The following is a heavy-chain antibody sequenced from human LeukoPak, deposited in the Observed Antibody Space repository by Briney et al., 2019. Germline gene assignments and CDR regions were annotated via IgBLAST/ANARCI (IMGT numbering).Heavy chain of an antibody. V-gene: IGHV4-34*01. CDR3: ARDYDITPIPPNRSRRRFDY. CDR1: GGSISSYY. D-gene: IGHD3-9*01. CDR2: INHSGST. Sequence: SETLSLTCTVSGGSISSYYWSWIRQPPGKGLEWIGEINHSGSTNYNPSLKSRVTISVDTSKNQFSLKLSSVTAADTAVYYCARDYDITPIPPNRSRRRFDYWGQGTLVTVSS. J-gene: IGHJ4*02.